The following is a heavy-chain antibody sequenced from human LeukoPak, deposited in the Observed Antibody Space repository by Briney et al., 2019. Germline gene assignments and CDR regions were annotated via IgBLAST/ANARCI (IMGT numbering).Heavy chain of an antibody. V-gene: IGHV1-69*13. Sequence: SVKVSCKASGGTFCSYAISWVRQAPGQGLEWMGGIIPIFGTANYAQKFQGRVTITADESTSIAYMELSSLRSEDTAVYYCARGGKRVVVPAAFDYWGQGTLVTVSS. D-gene: IGHD2-2*01. J-gene: IGHJ4*02. CDR3: ARGGKRVVVPAAFDY. CDR2: IIPIFGTA. CDR1: GGTFCSYA.